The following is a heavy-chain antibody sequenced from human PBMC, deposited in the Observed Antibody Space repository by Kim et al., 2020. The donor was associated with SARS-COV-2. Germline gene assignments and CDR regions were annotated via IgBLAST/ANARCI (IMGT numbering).Heavy chain of an antibody. CDR1: GFTFSTYS. D-gene: IGHD1-26*01. Sequence: GGSLRLSCAASGFTFSTYSMNWVRQAPGKGLEWVSSISPGSSTIYQADSLKGRFTISRDNGKNSLYLQMNSLRAEDTAVYYCARRGGSYVRYLDYWGQGTLVTVSS. CDR3: ARRGGSYVRYLDY. J-gene: IGHJ4*02. V-gene: IGHV3-48*01. CDR2: ISPGSSTI.